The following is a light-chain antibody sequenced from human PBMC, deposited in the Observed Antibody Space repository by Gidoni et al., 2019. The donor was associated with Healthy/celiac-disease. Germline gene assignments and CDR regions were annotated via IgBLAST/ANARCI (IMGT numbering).Light chain of an antibody. Sequence: QSVLTQPPSASGPPGQRVTISCSGSSSNIGSNTVNWYQQLPGTAPKLLIYSNNQRPSGVPDRFSGSKSGTSASLAISGLQSEDEADYYCAAWDDSLIYVFGTGTKVTVL. J-gene: IGLJ1*01. CDR3: AAWDDSLIYV. V-gene: IGLV1-44*01. CDR2: SNN. CDR1: SSNIGSNT.